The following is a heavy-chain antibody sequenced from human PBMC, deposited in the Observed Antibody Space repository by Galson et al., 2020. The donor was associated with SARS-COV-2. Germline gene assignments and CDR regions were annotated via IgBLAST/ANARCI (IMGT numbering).Heavy chain of an antibody. CDR1: GFTFSSYA. V-gene: IGHV3-23*01. J-gene: IGHJ4*01. CDR2: ISGSGGST. CDR3: AKDPRSHDYGDHFDY. Sequence: TGGSLRLSCAASGFTFSSYAMSWVRQAPGKGLEWVSAISGSGGSTYYADSVKGRFTISRDNSKNTLYLQMNSLRAEDTAVYYCAKDPRSHDYGDHFDYWGHGTLVTVSS. D-gene: IGHD4-17*01.